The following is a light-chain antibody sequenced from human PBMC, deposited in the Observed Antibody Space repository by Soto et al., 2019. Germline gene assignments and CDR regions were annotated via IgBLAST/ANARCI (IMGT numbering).Light chain of an antibody. CDR2: GAS. Sequence: EIVMTQSPATLSVSPGERATLSCRASQSVRNNLAWYQQKPGQPPRLLIDGASTRATGIPARFSGSGSGTEFTLTISSLRSEDFAVYYCQQYHHWWPFGQRTKVDIK. V-gene: IGKV3-15*01. CDR3: QQYHHWWP. J-gene: IGKJ1*01. CDR1: QSVRNN.